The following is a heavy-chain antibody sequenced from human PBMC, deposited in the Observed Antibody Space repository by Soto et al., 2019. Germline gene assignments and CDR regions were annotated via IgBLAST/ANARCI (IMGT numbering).Heavy chain of an antibody. CDR2: IYYSGST. CDR3: ARETLDYYDSSGDNACDI. D-gene: IGHD3-22*01. Sequence: QVQLQESGPGLVKPSQTLSLTCTVSGGSISSGGYYWSWIRQHPGKGMEWIGYIYYSGSTYYNPSLKSRVTISVDTSKNQFSLKLSSVTAADTAVYYCARETLDYYDSSGDNACDIWGQGTMVTVSS. V-gene: IGHV4-31*03. CDR1: GGSISSGGYY. J-gene: IGHJ3*02.